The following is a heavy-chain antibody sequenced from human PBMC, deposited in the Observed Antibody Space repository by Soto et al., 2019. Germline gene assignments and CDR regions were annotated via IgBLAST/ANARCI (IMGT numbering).Heavy chain of an antibody. Sequence: GASVKVSCKASGHTFTSYAMHWVRQAPGQRLEWMGWINAGNGNTKYSQKFQGRVTITRDTSASTAYMELSSLRSEDTAVYYCARGGTYYYDSSGYFDYWGQGTLVTVSS. CDR2: INAGNGNT. CDR3: ARGGTYYYDSSGYFDY. J-gene: IGHJ4*02. D-gene: IGHD3-22*01. V-gene: IGHV1-3*01. CDR1: GHTFTSYA.